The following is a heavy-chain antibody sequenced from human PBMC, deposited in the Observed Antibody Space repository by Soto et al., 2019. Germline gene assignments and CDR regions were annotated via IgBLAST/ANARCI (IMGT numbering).Heavy chain of an antibody. J-gene: IGHJ4*02. CDR1: GASISSGDYY. CDR3: ARGSMIRGVLFDY. CDR2: IYYSGST. D-gene: IGHD3-10*01. V-gene: IGHV4-30-4*01. Sequence: QVQLQESGPGLVKPSQTLSLTCTVSGASISSGDYYWSWIRQPPGKGLEWIGYIYYSGSTSYSPSLKSRLTISVDTPKSQFSLKLNSVTAADTAVYYCARGSMIRGVLFDYWGQGTLVTVSS.